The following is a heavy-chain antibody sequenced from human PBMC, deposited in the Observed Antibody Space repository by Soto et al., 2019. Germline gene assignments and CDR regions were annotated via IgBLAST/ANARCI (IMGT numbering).Heavy chain of an antibody. V-gene: IGHV4-34*01. CDR3: ARGTSRRGGSPMGQV. J-gene: IGHJ6*01. Sequence: PSETLSRTCAVYCGSFSGYYWSCIRQPAWKGLEWIVEINQSGSTNYNPSLKSRVTISVDTSKDQFSLKLSSVTDADTAVYYCARGTSRRGGSPMGQVWGPGTTVTVSS. CDR2: INQSGST. CDR1: CGSFSGYY. D-gene: IGHD2-15*01.